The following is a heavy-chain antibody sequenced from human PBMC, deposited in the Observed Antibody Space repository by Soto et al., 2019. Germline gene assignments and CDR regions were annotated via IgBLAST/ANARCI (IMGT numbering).Heavy chain of an antibody. V-gene: IGHV4-59*08. J-gene: IGHJ4*02. CDR1: GGSISSYY. D-gene: IGHD6-13*01. CDR3: ARHGARYSSSWPFDY. CDR2: IYYSGST. Sequence: SETLSLTCTVSGGSISSYYWSWIRQPPGKGLEWIGYIYYSGSTNYNPSLKSRVTISVDTSKNQFSLKLSSVTAADTAVYYCARHGARYSSSWPFDYWGQGTLVTVSS.